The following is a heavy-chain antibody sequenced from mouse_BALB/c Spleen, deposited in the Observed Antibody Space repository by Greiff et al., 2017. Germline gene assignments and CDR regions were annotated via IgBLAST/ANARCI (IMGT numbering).Heavy chain of an antibody. CDR2: INPSTGYT. CDR3: ARSRSYYFDY. J-gene: IGHJ2*01. CDR1: GYTFTSYW. Sequence: QVQLKESGAELAKPGASVKMSCKASGYTFTSYWMHWVKQRPGQGLEWIGYINPSTGYTEYNQKFKDKATLTADKSSSTAYMQLSSLTSEDSAVYYCARSRSYYFDYWGQGTTLTVSS. V-gene: IGHV1-7*01.